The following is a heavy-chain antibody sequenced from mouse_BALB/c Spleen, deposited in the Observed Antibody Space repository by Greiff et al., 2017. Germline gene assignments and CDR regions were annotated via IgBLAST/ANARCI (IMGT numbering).Heavy chain of an antibody. CDR2: IYPGDGDT. CDR1: GYAFSSYW. V-gene: IGHV1-80*01. Sequence: QVQLKQSGAELVRPGSSVKISCKASGYAFSSYWMNWVKQRPGQGLEWIGQIYPGDGDTNYNGKFKGKATLTADKSSSTAYMQLSSLTSEDSAVYFCAREGEGVAMDYWGQGTSVTVSS. J-gene: IGHJ4*01. CDR3: AREGEGVAMDY.